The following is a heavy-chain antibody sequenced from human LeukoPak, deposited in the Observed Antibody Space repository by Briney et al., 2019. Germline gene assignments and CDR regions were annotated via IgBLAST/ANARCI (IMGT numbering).Heavy chain of an antibody. CDR2: INHIGST. CDR3: ARGLSRDGYKTSPRWYFDL. J-gene: IGHJ2*01. CDR1: GGSFSGYY. D-gene: IGHD5-24*01. Sequence: SETLSLTCAVYGGSFSGYYWSWIRQPPGKGLEWIGEINHIGSTNYNPSLKSRVTISVDTSKNQFSLKLSSVTAADTAVYYCARGLSRDGYKTSPRWYFDLWGRGTLVTVSS. V-gene: IGHV4-34*01.